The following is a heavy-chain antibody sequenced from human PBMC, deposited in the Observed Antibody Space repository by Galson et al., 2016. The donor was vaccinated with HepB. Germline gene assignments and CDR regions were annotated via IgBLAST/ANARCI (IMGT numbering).Heavy chain of an antibody. Sequence: QSGAEVKKPGESLRISCKGSRYSFTDYWIGWVRQMPGKGLEWMGIIYPGDSHTRYSPSFQGQVTISADKSISTAYLQWSSLKASDTAIYYCARRLTHDSKIWDIDYWGQGTLVTVSS. D-gene: IGHD3-16*01. CDR2: IYPGDSHT. V-gene: IGHV5-51*01. CDR3: ARRLTHDSKIWDIDY. J-gene: IGHJ4*02. CDR1: RYSFTDYW.